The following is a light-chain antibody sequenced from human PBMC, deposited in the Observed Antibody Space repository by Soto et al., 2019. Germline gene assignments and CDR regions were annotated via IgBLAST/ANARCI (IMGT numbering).Light chain of an antibody. CDR3: QHTSSTPT. CDR2: AAS. CDR1: QSIRSY. V-gene: IGKV1-39*01. Sequence: DIQLTQSPSSLSASVGDRVTITCRASQSIRSYLNWYQQKPGKAPKLLIYAASSLQTGVSSRFSGSGSGTDFTLTISNLQPEVFATYYCQHTSSTPTFGGGTKVEIK. J-gene: IGKJ4*01.